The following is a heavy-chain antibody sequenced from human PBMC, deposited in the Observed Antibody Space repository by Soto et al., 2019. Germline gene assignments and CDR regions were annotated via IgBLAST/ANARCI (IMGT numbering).Heavy chain of an antibody. Sequence: GESLKISCKGFGYSFSSYWIGWVRQMPGKDLEWMGIIYPGDSNTRYNPSFEGRVTMSADKSISTAYLQWSSLKASDSAMYYCAKRPAGGNFFDFWGQGTLVTVSS. CDR2: IYPGDSNT. CDR1: GYSFSSYW. D-gene: IGHD3-16*01. CDR3: AKRPAGGNFFDF. V-gene: IGHV5-51*01. J-gene: IGHJ4*02.